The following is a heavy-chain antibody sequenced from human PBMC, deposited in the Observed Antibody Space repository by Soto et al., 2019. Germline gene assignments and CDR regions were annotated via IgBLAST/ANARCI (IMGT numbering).Heavy chain of an antibody. J-gene: IGHJ3*02. CDR1: GFTFSTYA. V-gene: IGHV3-23*01. Sequence: GGSLGLPSAASGFTFSTYAMSWVRQAPGKGLEWVSAISRDAYDIYYADSVKGRFTISRDNSKHMLYLQMNSLRTEDTAVYYCAHPRGYGVFDAYDIWGQGAMVTVSS. CDR3: AHPRGYGVFDAYDI. CDR2: ISRDAYDI. D-gene: IGHD4-17*01.